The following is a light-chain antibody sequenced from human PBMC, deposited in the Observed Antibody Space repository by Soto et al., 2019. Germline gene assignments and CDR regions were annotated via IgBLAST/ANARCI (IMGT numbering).Light chain of an antibody. V-gene: IGKV3D-15*01. CDR3: QQYRDWPGA. CDR2: DAS. Sequence: EIVMTQSPPTLSVSPGERATLSCRASQSVGSKLAWYQQRPGQAPRLLIYDASNRATGIPARFSGSGSGTEFYLTISSLQSEDFAVYSCQQYRDWPGAFGGGTKVEIK. CDR1: QSVGSK. J-gene: IGKJ4*01.